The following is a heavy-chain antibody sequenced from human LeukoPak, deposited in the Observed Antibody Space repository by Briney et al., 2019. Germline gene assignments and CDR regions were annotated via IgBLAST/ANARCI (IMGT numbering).Heavy chain of an antibody. J-gene: IGHJ4*02. V-gene: IGHV1-2*02. CDR2: INPNSGGT. CDR3: ARQLPSPNDHYYFDY. CDR1: GYTFTGYY. D-gene: IGHD1-1*01. Sequence: ASVKVSCKASGYTFTGYYMHRVRQAPGQGLEWMGWINPNSGGTNYAQKFQGRVTMTRDTSISTAYMELSRLRSDDTAVYYCARQLPSPNDHYYFDYWGQGTLVTVSS.